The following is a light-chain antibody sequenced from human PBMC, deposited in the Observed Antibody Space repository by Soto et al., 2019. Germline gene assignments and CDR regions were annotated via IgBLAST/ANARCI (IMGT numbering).Light chain of an antibody. CDR1: QSVSSY. Sequence: EIVLTQSPATLSLSPGERATLSCRASQSVSSYLAWYQQKPGQAPRLLIYDASNRATGIPARFSGSGSGTDFTLPISSLEPEYFAVYYCQQRSNWVSFGPGTTVDIK. V-gene: IGKV3-11*01. J-gene: IGKJ3*01. CDR3: QQRSNWVS. CDR2: DAS.